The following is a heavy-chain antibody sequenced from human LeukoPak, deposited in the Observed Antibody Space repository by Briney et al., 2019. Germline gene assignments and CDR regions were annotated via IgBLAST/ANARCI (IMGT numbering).Heavy chain of an antibody. D-gene: IGHD4-17*01. Sequence: SQTLSLTCSVSGGSISSYHWSWIRQPPGKGMEWIGYVYYSGSTNYNPSLKSRITISVDTSKNQFSLKVSSVTAADTAVYYCARHSKDYGDFNFFDYWGQGTLVTVSS. CDR3: ARHSKDYGDFNFFDY. CDR1: GGSISSYH. J-gene: IGHJ4*02. V-gene: IGHV4-59*08. CDR2: VYYSGST.